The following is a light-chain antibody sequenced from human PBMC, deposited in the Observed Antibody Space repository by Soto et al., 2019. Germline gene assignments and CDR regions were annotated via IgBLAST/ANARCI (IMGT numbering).Light chain of an antibody. V-gene: IGLV2-14*01. J-gene: IGLJ2*01. CDR2: DVD. CDR1: NSDVGGYNY. Sequence: QSALTQPASISGSPGQSITISCTGTNSDVGGYNYVSWYQQYPGKAPKLMIYDVDNRPSGVSYRFSGSKSGKTASLPISGLQAEDEADYYCSSYTTSSTVVCGGGTKLTVL. CDR3: SSYTTSSTVV.